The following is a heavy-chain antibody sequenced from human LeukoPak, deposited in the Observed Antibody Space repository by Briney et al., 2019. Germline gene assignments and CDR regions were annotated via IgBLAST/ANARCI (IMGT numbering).Heavy chain of an antibody. Sequence: GGSLRLSCAASGFTFSSYSMNWVRQASGKGLEWVSSISSSSSYIYYADSVKGRFTISRDNAKNSLYLQMNSLRAEDTAVYYCARDMYSSGWYGGAAHFDYWGQGTLVTVSS. J-gene: IGHJ4*02. CDR2: ISSSSSYI. V-gene: IGHV3-21*01. CDR3: ARDMYSSGWYGGAAHFDY. D-gene: IGHD6-19*01. CDR1: GFTFSSYS.